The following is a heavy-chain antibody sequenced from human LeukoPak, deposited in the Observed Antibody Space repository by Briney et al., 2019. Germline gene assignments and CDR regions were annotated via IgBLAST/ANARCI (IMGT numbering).Heavy chain of an antibody. CDR3: ARGDTFLPTHYFDP. Sequence: ASVRVSCKASGYTFTSYYVHWGRQAPGQGLERMGWVSAYNGKTNYAQSLQDRVTMTTDTSTSTVYMELRSLRSDDTALYYCARGDTFLPTHYFDPWGQGTLVTVSS. D-gene: IGHD2/OR15-2a*01. J-gene: IGHJ5*02. CDR2: VSAYNGKT. CDR1: GYTFTSYY. V-gene: IGHV1-18*04.